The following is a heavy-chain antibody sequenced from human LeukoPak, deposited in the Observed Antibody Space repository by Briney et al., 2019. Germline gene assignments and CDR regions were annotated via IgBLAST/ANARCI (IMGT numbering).Heavy chain of an antibody. CDR3: ATTNDGGGYQWGDFFDF. Sequence: SLTLASTASRGTSKGHAISLGRQAPGQSLEWMGRIIPNLGTTNRAQNFQDRVTLTADKSTNTAYMELTSLTSDDTAVYYCATTNDGGGYQWGDFFDFWGQGTLVTVSS. CDR1: RGTSKGHA. V-gene: IGHV1-69*04. J-gene: IGHJ4*02. D-gene: IGHD3-22*01. CDR2: IIPNLGTT.